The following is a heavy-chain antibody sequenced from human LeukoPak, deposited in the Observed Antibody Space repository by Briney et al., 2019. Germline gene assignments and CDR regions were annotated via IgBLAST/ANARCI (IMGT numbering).Heavy chain of an antibody. CDR3: ARESTRSSSWYRENWFDP. Sequence: SETLSLTCTVSGGSISSGGYYWSWIRQPPGKGLEWIGYISHSGTTYYNPSLRSGVTISVDRSKNQFSLKLGSVTAADTAVYYCARESTRSSSWYRENWFDPWGQGTLVTVSS. V-gene: IGHV4-30-2*02. J-gene: IGHJ5*02. D-gene: IGHD6-13*01. CDR2: ISHSGTT. CDR1: GGSISSGGYY.